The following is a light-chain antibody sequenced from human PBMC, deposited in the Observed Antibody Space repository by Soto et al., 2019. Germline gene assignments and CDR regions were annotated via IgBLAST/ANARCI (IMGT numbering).Light chain of an antibody. CDR3: CSYAGTPYV. Sequence: QSALTQPRSVSESPGQSVTISCAGTSSDVGGYNYVSWYQQHPGKAPKLMIYDVSKRPSGVPDRFSGSKSGNTASLTISGLRAEDEADYYCCSYAGTPYVFGTGTKVTAL. CDR2: DVS. V-gene: IGLV2-11*01. CDR1: SSDVGGYNY. J-gene: IGLJ1*01.